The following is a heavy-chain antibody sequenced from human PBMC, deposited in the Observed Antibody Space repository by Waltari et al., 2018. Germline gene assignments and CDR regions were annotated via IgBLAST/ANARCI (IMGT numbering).Heavy chain of an antibody. V-gene: IGHV1-69*01. Sequence: QVQLVQSGAEVKKPGSSVKVSCKASGGTFSSYAISWVRQAPGQGLEWMGGIIPICGTANYAQKVQGRVTITADESTSTAYMELSSLRSEDTAVYYCARDNYRYDSSGFYGMDVWGQGTTVTVSS. J-gene: IGHJ6*02. CDR3: ARDNYRYDSSGFYGMDV. CDR1: GGTFSSYA. CDR2: IIPICGTA. D-gene: IGHD3-22*01.